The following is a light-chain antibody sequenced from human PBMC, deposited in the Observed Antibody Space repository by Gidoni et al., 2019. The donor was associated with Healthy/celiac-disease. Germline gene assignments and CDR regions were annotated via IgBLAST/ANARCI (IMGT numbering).Light chain of an antibody. J-gene: IGKJ2*01. V-gene: IGKV1-39*01. Sequence: DIPITQSPSSLSASVGDRVTITCRASQSISSYLNWYQQKPGKAPKLLIYAASSWQSGVPSRFSGSGSGTDFTITISSLQPEDVATYYCQQSYSTPQTFGQGTKLEIK. CDR2: AAS. CDR1: QSISSY. CDR3: QQSYSTPQT.